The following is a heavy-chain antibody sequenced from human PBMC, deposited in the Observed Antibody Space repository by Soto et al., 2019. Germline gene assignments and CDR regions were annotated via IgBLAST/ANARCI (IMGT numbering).Heavy chain of an antibody. J-gene: IGHJ6*02. D-gene: IGHD2-2*01. V-gene: IGHV1-69*01. Sequence: QVQLVQSGAEVKKPGSSVKGSCKASGGTFSSYAISWVRQAPGQGPEWMGGIIPISGTANYAQKFQGRVTITADESTSTAYMELSSLRSEDTAVYYCARSQGSSTSLEIYYYYYYGMDVGGQGTTVTVSS. CDR1: GGTFSSYA. CDR3: ARSQGSSTSLEIYYYYYYGMDV. CDR2: IIPISGTA.